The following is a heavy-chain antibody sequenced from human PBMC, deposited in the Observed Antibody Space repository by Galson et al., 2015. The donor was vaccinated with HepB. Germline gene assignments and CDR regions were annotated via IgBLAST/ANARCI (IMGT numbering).Heavy chain of an antibody. CDR1: GFPFRSYA. V-gene: IGHV3-23*01. D-gene: IGHD2-2*02. J-gene: IGHJ4*02. CDR2: ISDSGHIT. CDR3: ATGNCSSPTCYNFDS. Sequence: SLRLSCAASGFPFRSYAMSWVRQTPGKGLEWVSTISDSGHITLYADSVKGRFTISRDNSKNSLYLQMNSLRAEDTALFYCATGNCSSPTCYNFDSWGPGILVTVSS.